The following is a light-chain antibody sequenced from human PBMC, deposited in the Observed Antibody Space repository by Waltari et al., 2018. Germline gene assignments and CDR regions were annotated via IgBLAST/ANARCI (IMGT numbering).Light chain of an antibody. CDR3: ASWDDSLNGHWV. V-gene: IGLV1-44*01. CDR1: PSNIGGNL. Sequence: QSVLTQPPPASGTPGQRGTISCSGSPSNIGGNLVNWFQQLPGTAPKLSIYRSDQRPSGVPDRFSASKTGTSASLAISGLQSEDEADYFCASWDDSLNGHWVFGGGTKVTVL. CDR2: RSD. J-gene: IGLJ3*02.